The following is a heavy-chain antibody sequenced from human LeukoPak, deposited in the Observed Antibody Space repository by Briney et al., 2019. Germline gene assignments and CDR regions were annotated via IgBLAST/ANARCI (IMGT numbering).Heavy chain of an antibody. J-gene: IGHJ4*02. Sequence: ASVKVSCKASGYTFTGYDMHWVRQAPGQGLEWMGWINPNSGGTNYAQKFQGRVTMTRDTSISTAYMELSRLRSDDTAVYYCARPRRRGYEGSYYFDYWGQGTLVTVSS. CDR1: GYTFTGYD. CDR2: INPNSGGT. CDR3: ARPRRRGYEGSYYFDY. V-gene: IGHV1-2*02. D-gene: IGHD5-12*01.